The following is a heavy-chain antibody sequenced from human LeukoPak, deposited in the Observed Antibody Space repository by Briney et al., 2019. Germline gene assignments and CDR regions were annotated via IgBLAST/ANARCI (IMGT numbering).Heavy chain of an antibody. CDR2: IKRKSDGGTT. J-gene: IGHJ4*02. CDR1: GFTFSSYA. D-gene: IGHD1-14*01. Sequence: GGSLRLSCAASGFTFSSYAMGWVRQAPGKGLEWVGRIKRKSDGGTTDYAAPVKGRFTISRDDSKNTLYLQMNSLKSEDTAVYYCTTELDVRPNHYWGQGTLVTVSS. CDR3: TTELDVRPNHY. V-gene: IGHV3-15*01.